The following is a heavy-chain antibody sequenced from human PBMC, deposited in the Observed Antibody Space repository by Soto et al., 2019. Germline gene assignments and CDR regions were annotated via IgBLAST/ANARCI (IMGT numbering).Heavy chain of an antibody. V-gene: IGHV3-21*03. D-gene: IGHD1-26*01. CDR2: ISSSSSYI. CDR3: ITTYSGTPARPYLDL. Sequence: GGSLRLSCAASGFTFSSYSMNWVRQAPGKGLEWVSSISSSSSYIYYADSVKGRFTISRDNAKNSLYLQMNSLRAEDTAVYYCITTYSGTPARPYLDLWGQGTPVTVSS. CDR1: GFTFSSYS. J-gene: IGHJ4*02.